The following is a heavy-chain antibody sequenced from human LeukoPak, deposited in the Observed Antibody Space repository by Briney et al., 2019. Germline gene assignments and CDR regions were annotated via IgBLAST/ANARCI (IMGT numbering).Heavy chain of an antibody. V-gene: IGHV3-48*03. D-gene: IGHD3-10*01. Sequence: PGGSLRLSCAASGFTFSSYEMNWVRQDPGKGLEWVSYISSSGTTIYYADSVRGRFTISRDNANNSLSLQMNSLRAEDTAVYYCARETNLISSGLDYWGQGTLVTVSS. CDR2: ISSSGTTI. CDR1: GFTFSSYE. CDR3: ARETNLISSGLDY. J-gene: IGHJ4*02.